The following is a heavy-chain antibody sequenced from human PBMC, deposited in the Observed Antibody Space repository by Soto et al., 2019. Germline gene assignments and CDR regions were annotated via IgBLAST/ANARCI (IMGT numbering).Heavy chain of an antibody. J-gene: IGHJ6*01. CDR1: GFTFDYYA. CDR2: ISWNSGSI. D-gene: IGHD6-13*01. V-gene: IGHV3-9*01. Sequence: GGSLRLSCAASGFTFDYYAMHWVRQAPGKGLEWVSGISWNSGSIGYADSVKGRFTISRDNAKNSLYLQMNSLRAEDTALYYCAXDQVAAAGTHYYYGMDVWGQGTTVTVSS. CDR3: AXDQVAAAGTHYYYGMDV.